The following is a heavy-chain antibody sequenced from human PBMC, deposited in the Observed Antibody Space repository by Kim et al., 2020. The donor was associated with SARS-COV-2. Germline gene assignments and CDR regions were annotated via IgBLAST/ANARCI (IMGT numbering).Heavy chain of an antibody. V-gene: IGHV3-30*18. Sequence: GSLRLSCAASGFTFSSYGMHWVRQAPGKGLEWVAVISYDGSNKYYADSVKGRFTISRDNSKNTLYLQMNSLRAEDTAVYYCAKARGSSWYSDYWGQGTLVTVSS. D-gene: IGHD6-13*01. CDR1: GFTFSSYG. CDR2: ISYDGSNK. J-gene: IGHJ4*02. CDR3: AKARGSSWYSDY.